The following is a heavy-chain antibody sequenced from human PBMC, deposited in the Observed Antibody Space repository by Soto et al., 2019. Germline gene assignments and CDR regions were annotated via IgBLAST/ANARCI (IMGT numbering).Heavy chain of an antibody. CDR1: WVSFSSNSAA. J-gene: IGHJ4*02. D-gene: IGHD6-19*01. Sequence: SQALSPTCASSWVSFSSNSAACNCIRQSPSRGLEWLGRTYYRSNWYNDYAVSVKSRITINPDTSKNQFSLQLNSVTPEDTAVYYCERGLAVPVGPLDYWGQGTLVTVSS. CDR3: ERGLAVPVGPLDY. V-gene: IGHV6-1*01. CDR2: TYYRSNWYN.